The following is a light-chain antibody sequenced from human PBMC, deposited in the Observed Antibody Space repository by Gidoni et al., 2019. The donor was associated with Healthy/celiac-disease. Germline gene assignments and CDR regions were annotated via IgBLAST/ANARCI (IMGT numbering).Light chain of an antibody. V-gene: IGKV3-20*01. Sequence: EIVLTQSPGTLSLSPGESATLSCRASQRVSSSYVAWYQQKPGQAPRLLIYGASSRATGSPDRFSGSGSGTDFTLTISRLEAEDFAVYYCQQYGSSTGTFGQGTKVEIK. CDR2: GAS. CDR1: QRVSSSY. J-gene: IGKJ1*01. CDR3: QQYGSSTGT.